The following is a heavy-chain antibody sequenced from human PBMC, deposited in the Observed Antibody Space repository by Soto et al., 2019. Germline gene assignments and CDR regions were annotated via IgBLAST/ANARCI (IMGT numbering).Heavy chain of an antibody. D-gene: IGHD6-13*01. CDR1: GFTFSSYA. J-gene: IGHJ6*03. V-gene: IGHV3-23*01. CDR3: AKISSSWLYYYYMDV. Sequence: EVQLLESGGGLVQPGGSLRLSCAASGFTFSSYAMSWVRQAPGKGLEWVSAISGSGGSTYYADSVKGRFTISRDNSKNTRYLQMNSLRDEDTAVYYCAKISSSWLYYYYMDVWGKGTTVTVYS. CDR2: ISGSGGST.